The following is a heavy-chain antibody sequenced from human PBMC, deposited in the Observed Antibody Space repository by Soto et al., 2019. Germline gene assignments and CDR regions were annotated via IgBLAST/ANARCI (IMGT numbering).Heavy chain of an antibody. V-gene: IGHV4-31*03. J-gene: IGHJ4*02. D-gene: IGHD6-6*01. CDR2: IYYSGST. Sequence: SETLSLTCTVSGGSISSGGYYWSWIRQHPGKGLEWIGYIYYSGSTYYNPSLKSRVTISVDTSKNQFSLKLSSVTAAATAASYCARGGSTSTYQFDYWGQGTLVTVSS. CDR1: GGSISSGGYY. CDR3: ARGGSTSTYQFDY.